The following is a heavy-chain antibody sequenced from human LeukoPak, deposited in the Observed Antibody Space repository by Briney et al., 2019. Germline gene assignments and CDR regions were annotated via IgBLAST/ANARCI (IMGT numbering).Heavy chain of an antibody. CDR1: GGSFSGYY. J-gene: IGHJ4*02. CDR3: ARGRSGSSSGWPKRYYFDY. V-gene: IGHV4-34*01. D-gene: IGHD6-19*01. CDR2: INHSGST. Sequence: SETLSLTCAVYGGSFSGYYWSWIRQPPGKGLEWIGEINHSGSTNYNPSLKSRVTISADTSRNHFSLNLSSVTAADTAVYYCARGRSGSSSGWPKRYYFDYWGQGTLVTVSS.